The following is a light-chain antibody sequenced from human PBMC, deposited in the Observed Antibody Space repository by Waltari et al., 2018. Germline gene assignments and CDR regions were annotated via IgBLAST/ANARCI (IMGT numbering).Light chain of an antibody. V-gene: IGLV2-14*03. CDR1: SSDVGGFNY. CDR2: EVR. CDR3: NSYTSTTTWV. Sequence: QSALTQPASVSGSPGQSITISCTGTSSDVGGFNYVSWYQQHPGEAPKIVIYEVRNRASGISSRFSGSKSGNTASLTITGIQAEDEADYYCNSYTSTTTWVFGGGTKLTVL. J-gene: IGLJ3*02.